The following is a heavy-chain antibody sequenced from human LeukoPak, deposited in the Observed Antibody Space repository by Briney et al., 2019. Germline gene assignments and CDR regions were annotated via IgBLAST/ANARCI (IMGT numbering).Heavy chain of an antibody. Sequence: TGGSLRLSCAASGFTFSSYAMHWVRQAPGKGLEWVAVISYDGSNKYYADSVKGRFTISRDNSKNTLYLQMNSLRAEDTAVYYCASPISPSGSYGYESNAFDIWGQGTMVTVSS. J-gene: IGHJ3*02. CDR2: ISYDGSNK. CDR3: ASPISPSGSYGYESNAFDI. CDR1: GFTFSSYA. D-gene: IGHD5-18*01. V-gene: IGHV3-30-3*01.